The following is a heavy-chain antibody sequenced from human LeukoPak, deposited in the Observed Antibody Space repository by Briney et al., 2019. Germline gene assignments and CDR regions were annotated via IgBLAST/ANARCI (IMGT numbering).Heavy chain of an antibody. CDR3: ARLGCSSTSCYSFDY. Sequence: ASVKVSCKASGGTFSSYAISWVRQAPGQGLEWMGRINPNSGGTNYAQKFQGRVTMTRDRSISTAYMELSGLRSDDTAVYYCARLGCSSTSCYSFDYWGQGTLVTVSS. D-gene: IGHD2-2*01. J-gene: IGHJ4*02. CDR2: INPNSGGT. CDR1: GGTFSSYA. V-gene: IGHV1-2*06.